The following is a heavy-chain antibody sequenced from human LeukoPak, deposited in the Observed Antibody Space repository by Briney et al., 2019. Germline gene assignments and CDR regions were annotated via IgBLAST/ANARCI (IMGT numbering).Heavy chain of an antibody. CDR2: VNPNSGNT. Sequence: ASVKVSCKASGYTFTSYDINWVRQATGQGLEWMGWVNPNSGNTGYAQKFQGRVTMTRNTSISTAYMELSSLRSEDTAVYYCARGLLQWLVREYYYYYMDVWGKGTTVTVSS. D-gene: IGHD6-19*01. CDR3: ARGLLQWLVREYYYYYMDV. V-gene: IGHV1-8*01. J-gene: IGHJ6*03. CDR1: GYTFTSYD.